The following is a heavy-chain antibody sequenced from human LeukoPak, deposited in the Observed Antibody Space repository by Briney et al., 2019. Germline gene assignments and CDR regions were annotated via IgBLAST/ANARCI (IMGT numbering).Heavy chain of an antibody. Sequence: ASETLSLTCTVSGGSISSYYWSWIRQPPGKGLDWIGYVYYSGSTNYNPSLKSRVIMSVDTSKNQFFLNLISVTAADTAVYYCARGTAQTVNTYAFDMWGQGTMVTVSS. CDR2: VYYSGST. CDR3: ARGTAQTVNTYAFDM. J-gene: IGHJ3*02. V-gene: IGHV4-59*01. D-gene: IGHD4-17*01. CDR1: GGSISSYY.